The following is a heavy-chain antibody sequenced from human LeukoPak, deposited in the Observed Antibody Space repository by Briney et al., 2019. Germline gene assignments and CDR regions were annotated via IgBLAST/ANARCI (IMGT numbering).Heavy chain of an antibody. V-gene: IGHV3-48*02. CDR1: GFTVSTNY. CDR2: ISSSSSTI. J-gene: IGHJ3*02. Sequence: GGSLRLSCAASGFTVSTNYMSWVRQAPGKGLEWVSYISSSSSTIYYADSVKGRFTISRDNAKNSLYLQMNSLRDEDTAVYYCARDCYYDSSGYYYDAFDIWGQGTMVTVSS. CDR3: ARDCYYDSSGYYYDAFDI. D-gene: IGHD3-22*01.